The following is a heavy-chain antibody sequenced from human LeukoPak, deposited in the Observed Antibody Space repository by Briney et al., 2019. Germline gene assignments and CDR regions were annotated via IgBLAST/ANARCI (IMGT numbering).Heavy chain of an antibody. CDR2: ISGSGGST. CDR3: AKARFSYYDSSGYYSPNFDY. V-gene: IGHV3-23*01. D-gene: IGHD3-22*01. CDR1: GFTFSSYA. Sequence: QSGGSLRLSCAASGFTFSSYAMSWVSQAPGKGLEWVSDISGSGGSTYYADFVKGRFTISRDNSKNTLYLQMNSLRAEDTAVYYCAKARFSYYDSSGYYSPNFDYWGQGTLVTVSS. J-gene: IGHJ4*02.